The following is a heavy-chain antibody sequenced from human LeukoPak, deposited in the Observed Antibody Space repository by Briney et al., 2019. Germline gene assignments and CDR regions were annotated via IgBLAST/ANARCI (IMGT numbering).Heavy chain of an antibody. CDR1: GGSISSYY. CDR2: IYYSGST. V-gene: IGHV4-59*01. J-gene: IGHJ6*03. D-gene: IGHD3-10*01. Sequence: PSETLSLTCTVSGGSISSYYWSWIRQPPGKGLEWIGYIYYSGSTNYNPSLKSRFTITVDTSKNQFSLKLSSVTAADTAVYYCARGSGDGYYYYYYMDVWGKGTTVTVSS. CDR3: ARGSGDGYYYYYYMDV.